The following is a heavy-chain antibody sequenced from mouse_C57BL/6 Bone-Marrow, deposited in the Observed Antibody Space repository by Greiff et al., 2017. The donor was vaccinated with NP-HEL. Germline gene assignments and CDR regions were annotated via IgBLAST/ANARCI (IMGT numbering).Heavy chain of an antibody. CDR3: ASQGGDDGYYGWYFDV. Sequence: QVQLQQSGAELVKPGASVKLSCKASGYTFTSYWMHWVKQRPGQGLEWIGMIHPNSGSTNYNEKFKSKATLTVDKSSSTAYMQLSSLTSEDSAVYYCASQGGDDGYYGWYFDVWGTGTTVTVSS. V-gene: IGHV1-64*01. CDR2: IHPNSGST. J-gene: IGHJ1*03. CDR1: GYTFTSYW. D-gene: IGHD2-3*01.